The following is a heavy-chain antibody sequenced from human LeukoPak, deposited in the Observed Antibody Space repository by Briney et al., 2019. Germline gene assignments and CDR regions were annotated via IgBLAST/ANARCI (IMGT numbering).Heavy chain of an antibody. D-gene: IGHD1-26*01. CDR1: GYTFTSYG. V-gene: IGHV1-18*01. J-gene: IGHJ4*02. CDR3: ARSSGSYSATAPSGY. Sequence: ASVKVSCKASGYTFTSYGISWVRQAPGQGLEWMGWISAYNGNTNYAQKLQGRVTMTTDTSTSTAYMELRSLRSDDTAVYYCARSSGSYSATAPSGYWGRGTLVTVSS. CDR2: ISAYNGNT.